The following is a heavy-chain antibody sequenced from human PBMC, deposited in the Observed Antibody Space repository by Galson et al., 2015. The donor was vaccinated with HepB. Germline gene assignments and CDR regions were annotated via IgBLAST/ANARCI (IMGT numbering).Heavy chain of an antibody. CDR1: GFSVTHNY. CDR3: ARDYGHYYKSGALPFHYFDL. V-gene: IGHV3-53*01. Sequence: SLRLSCAVSGFSVTHNYRTWVRQAPGMGPEWVSSIYGDNNAYYGESVKGRFTVSRDESKNVLYLQMNDLRVEDTAVYYCARDYGHYYKSGALPFHYFDLWGQGILVTVSS. J-gene: IGHJ5*02. D-gene: IGHD3-10*01. CDR2: IYGDNNA.